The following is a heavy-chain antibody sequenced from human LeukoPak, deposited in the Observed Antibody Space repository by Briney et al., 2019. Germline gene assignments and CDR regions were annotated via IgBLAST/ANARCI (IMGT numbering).Heavy chain of an antibody. D-gene: IGHD5-12*01. CDR2: MNPNSGNT. V-gene: IGHV1-8*02. J-gene: IGHJ6*03. Sequence: GASVKVSCKASGYTFISYAMNWVRQAPGQGLEWMGWMNPNSGNTGYAQKFQGGVTMTRNTSISTAYMELSSLRSEDTAVYYCARISGYDSTDYYYMDVWGKGTTVTISS. CDR3: ARISGYDSTDYYYMDV. CDR1: GYTFISYA.